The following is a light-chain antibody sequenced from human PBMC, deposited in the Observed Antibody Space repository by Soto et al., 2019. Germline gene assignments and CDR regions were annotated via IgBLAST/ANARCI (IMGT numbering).Light chain of an antibody. J-gene: IGKJ5*01. CDR2: GAS. CDR1: QSVSSSY. Sequence: TMLTQSPGTLSLSPGGRATRACRAIQSVSSSYLAWYQQKPGQAPRLLIYGASSRATGIPDRFSGSGSGTDFTLTISRLEPEDFAVYYCQQYGTTRITFGQGTRLEIK. CDR3: QQYGTTRIT. V-gene: IGKV3-20*01.